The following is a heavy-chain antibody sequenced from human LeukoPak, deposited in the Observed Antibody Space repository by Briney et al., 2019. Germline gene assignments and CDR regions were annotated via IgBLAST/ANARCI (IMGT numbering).Heavy chain of an antibody. CDR3: ARMAVIVGATKPYYYYMDV. CDR2: IYHSGST. Sequence: SSETLSLTCTVSGGSISSGGYYWSWIRQPPGKGLEWIGYIYHSGSTYYNPSLKSRVTISVDTSKNQFSLKLSSVTAADTAVYYCARMAVIVGATKPYYYYMDVWGKGTTVTVSS. CDR1: GGSISSGGYY. D-gene: IGHD1-26*01. V-gene: IGHV4-61*08. J-gene: IGHJ6*03.